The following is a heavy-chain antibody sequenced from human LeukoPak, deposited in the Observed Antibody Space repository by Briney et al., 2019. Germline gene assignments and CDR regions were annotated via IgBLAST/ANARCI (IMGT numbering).Heavy chain of an antibody. CDR2: IKEDGSEK. CDR3: ARQGDDY. CDR1: GFTFSDYY. V-gene: IGHV3-7*01. D-gene: IGHD3-16*01. J-gene: IGHJ4*01. Sequence: GSLRLSCAASGFTFSDYYMSWIRQAPGKGLECVANIKEDGSEKYYVDSVKGRFTISRDNAKNSLYLQMNSLRAEDTAVYYCARQGDDYWGHGTLVTVSS.